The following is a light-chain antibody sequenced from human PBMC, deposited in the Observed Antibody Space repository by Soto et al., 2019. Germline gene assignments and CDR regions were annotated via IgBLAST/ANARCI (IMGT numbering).Light chain of an antibody. CDR2: STN. V-gene: IGLV8-61*01. Sequence: QTVVTQDPSFSVSPGGTGTLTCGLSSGSVSTSYYPGWFQQTPGQAPRTLIYSTNTRSSGVPDRFSGSILGNKAALTITGAQADDESDYYCVLYMGSGTVVFGGGTKLTVL. J-gene: IGLJ2*01. CDR1: SGSVSTSYY. CDR3: VLYMGSGTVV.